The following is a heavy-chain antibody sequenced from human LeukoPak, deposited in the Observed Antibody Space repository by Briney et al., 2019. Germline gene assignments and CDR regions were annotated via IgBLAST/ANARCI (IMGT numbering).Heavy chain of an antibody. D-gene: IGHD3-16*01. CDR2: ISPSGGIT. V-gene: IGHV3-23*01. J-gene: IGHJ1*01. Sequence: PGGSLRLSCTASGFTFSRYAMHWVRQAPGKGLEWVSGISPSGGITYYTDSVKGRFTISRDNSKNTQSLQMNSLRAEDTAVYYCAKDDDWGRYKHWGQGTLVTVSS. CDR1: GFTFSRYA. CDR3: AKDDDWGRYKH.